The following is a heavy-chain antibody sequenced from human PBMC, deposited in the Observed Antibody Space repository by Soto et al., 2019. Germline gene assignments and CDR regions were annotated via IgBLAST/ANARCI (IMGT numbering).Heavy chain of an antibody. CDR2: VYYSGST. J-gene: IGHJ5*02. CDR3: ARDRGGNYAGFDP. CDR1: GGSISTYY. D-gene: IGHD3-16*01. Sequence: QVQLQESGPGLVKPSETLSLTCTVSGGSISTYYWSWIRQPPGKGLEWIGYVYYSGSTIYNPSLESRVTISIDTYKTQFSLKLTSVTAADTAVYYCARDRGGNYAGFDPWGQGSLVTVSS. V-gene: IGHV4-59*01.